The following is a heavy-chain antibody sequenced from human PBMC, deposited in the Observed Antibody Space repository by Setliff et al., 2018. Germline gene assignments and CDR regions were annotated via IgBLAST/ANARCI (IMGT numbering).Heavy chain of an antibody. D-gene: IGHD5-18*01. CDR3: ASEGVDTRSSTDYRYYMDV. CDR1: GGTFSSYG. CDR2: TIPIFRTT. V-gene: IGHV1-69*05. J-gene: IGHJ6*03. Sequence: GASVKVSCKASGGTFSSYGISWVRQAPGQGLEWMGGTIPIFRTTNYAREFQGRVTSITDESTSTGYRELSSLTSADTAVYYCASEGVDTRSSTDYRYYMDVCGKGCTFTVSS.